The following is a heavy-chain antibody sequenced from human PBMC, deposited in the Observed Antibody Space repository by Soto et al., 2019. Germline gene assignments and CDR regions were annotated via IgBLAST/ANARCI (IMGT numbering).Heavy chain of an antibody. D-gene: IGHD3-22*01. CDR3: ARVPRRITMIVVVRPNWFDP. CDR2: INPNSGGT. CDR1: GYTFTGYY. Sequence: ASVKVSCKASGYTFTGYYMHWVRQAPGQGLEWMGWINPNSGGTNYAQKFQGRVTMTRDTSISTAYMELSRLRSDDTAVYYCARVPRRITMIVVVRPNWFDPWGQGTLVTVSS. J-gene: IGHJ5*02. V-gene: IGHV1-2*02.